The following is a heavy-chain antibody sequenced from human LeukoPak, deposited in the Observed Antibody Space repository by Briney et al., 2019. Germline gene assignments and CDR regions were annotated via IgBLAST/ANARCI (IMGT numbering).Heavy chain of an antibody. J-gene: IGHJ4*02. CDR3: ARRGSGYYGTNFDY. CDR1: GGSISSGSYY. D-gene: IGHD3-3*01. V-gene: IGHV4-61*01. Sequence: SEALSLTCTVSGGSISSGSYYWSWIRQPPGQGLEWVGYIYYSGSTNYNPSLKSRVTISVDTSKNQFSLKLSSVTAADTAVYYCARRGSGYYGTNFDYWGQGTLVTVSS. CDR2: IYYSGST.